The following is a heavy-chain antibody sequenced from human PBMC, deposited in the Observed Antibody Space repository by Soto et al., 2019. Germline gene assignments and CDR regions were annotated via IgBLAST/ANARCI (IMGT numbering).Heavy chain of an antibody. J-gene: IGHJ6*03. V-gene: IGHV4-59*01. CDR1: GGSISSYY. CDR2: IYYSGST. Sequence: SETLSLTCTVSGGSISSYYWSWIRQPPGKGLEWIGYIYYSGSTNYNPSLKSRVTISVDTSKNQFSLKLSSVTAADTAVYYCARSRKYDFWSGYQGGYYYYMDVWGKGTTVTVSS. CDR3: ARSRKYDFWSGYQGGYYYYMDV. D-gene: IGHD3-3*01.